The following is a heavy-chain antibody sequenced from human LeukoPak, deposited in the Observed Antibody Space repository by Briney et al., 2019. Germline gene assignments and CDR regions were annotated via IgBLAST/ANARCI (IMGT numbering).Heavy chain of an antibody. CDR2: LYYTGTT. Sequence: SQTLSLTCAVSGGSINSGAYAWNWIRQPPGKGLEWIGNLYYTGTTNYNPSLKSRVTISADTSKTQFSLNLNSVTAADTAVYYCARAVSEYTYGTRFDYWGQGTLVTVSS. CDR1: GGSINSGAYA. D-gene: IGHD5-18*01. V-gene: IGHV4-61*08. J-gene: IGHJ4*02. CDR3: ARAVSEYTYGTRFDY.